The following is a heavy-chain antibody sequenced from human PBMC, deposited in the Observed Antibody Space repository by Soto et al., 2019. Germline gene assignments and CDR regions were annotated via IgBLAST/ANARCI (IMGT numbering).Heavy chain of an antibody. Sequence: GGSLRLSCAASGFTFSSYWMHWVRQAPGKGLVWVSRINSDGSSTSYADSVKGRFTISRDNAKNTLYLQMNSLRAEDTAVYYCARGIAVAGYAFDIWGQGTMVTVSS. CDR3: ARGIAVAGYAFDI. J-gene: IGHJ3*02. CDR2: INSDGSST. V-gene: IGHV3-74*01. CDR1: GFTFSSYW. D-gene: IGHD6-19*01.